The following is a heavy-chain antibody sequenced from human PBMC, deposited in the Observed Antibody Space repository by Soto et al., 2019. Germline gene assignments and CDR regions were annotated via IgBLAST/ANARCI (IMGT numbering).Heavy chain of an antibody. CDR3: AKGTGVYT. CDR2: ISGSGGST. V-gene: IGHV3-23*01. CDR1: GFTFSSYA. D-gene: IGHD6-6*01. Sequence: EVQLLESGGGLVQPGGSLRLACAASGFTFSSYAMSWVRQAPGKGLEWVSSISGSGGSTYYADSVKGRFTISRDNSKNTLDLQMNSLRDADTAVYNCAKGTGVYTWGQGTLVTVSS. J-gene: IGHJ4*02.